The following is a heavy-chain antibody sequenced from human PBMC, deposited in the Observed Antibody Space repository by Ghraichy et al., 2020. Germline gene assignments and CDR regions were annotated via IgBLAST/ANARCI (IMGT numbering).Heavy chain of an antibody. J-gene: IGHJ6*03. CDR2: ISAYNGNT. Sequence: ASVKVSCKASGYTFTSYGISWVRQAPGQGLEWMGWISAYNGNTNYAQKLQGRVTMTTDTSTSTAYMELRSLRSDDTAVYYCARDKYSGYDSNYYYYYMDVWGKGTPVTVSS. V-gene: IGHV1-18*01. CDR1: GYTFTSYG. D-gene: IGHD5-12*01. CDR3: ARDKYSGYDSNYYYYYMDV.